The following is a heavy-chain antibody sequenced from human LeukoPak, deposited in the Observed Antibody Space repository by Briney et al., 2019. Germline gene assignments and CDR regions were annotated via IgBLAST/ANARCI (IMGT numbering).Heavy chain of an antibody. Sequence: SETLSLTCTVSGGSISSYYWSWIRQPPGKGLEWIGYIYYSGSTNYNPSLKSRVTISVDTSKNQFSLKLSSVTAADTAVYYCASHGYYYGMDVWGQGTTVTVSS. CDR1: GGSISSYY. V-gene: IGHV4-59*01. J-gene: IGHJ6*02. CDR3: ASHGYYYGMDV. CDR2: IYYSGST.